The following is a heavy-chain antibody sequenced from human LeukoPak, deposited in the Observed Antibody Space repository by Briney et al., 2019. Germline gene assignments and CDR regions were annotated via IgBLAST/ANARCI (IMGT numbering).Heavy chain of an antibody. Sequence: PSQTLSLTCTVSGGSISSGSYYWSWIRQPAGKGLEWIGRIYTSGSTNYSPSLKSRVTISVDTSKNQFSLKLSSVTAADTAVYYCAREVTMVRGVILPTLDYWGQGTLVTVSS. V-gene: IGHV4-61*02. J-gene: IGHJ4*02. CDR1: GGSISSGSYY. CDR3: AREVTMVRGVILPTLDY. CDR2: IYTSGST. D-gene: IGHD3-10*01.